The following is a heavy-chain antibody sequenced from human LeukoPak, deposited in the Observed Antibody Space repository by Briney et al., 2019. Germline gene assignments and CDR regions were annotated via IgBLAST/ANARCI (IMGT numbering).Heavy chain of an antibody. CDR1: GFTFSSYW. CDR3: ARDQYYDFWSGYYPGPEGRYYYMDV. Sequence: GGSLRLSCAASGFTFSSYWMSWVHQAPGKGLEWVANIKQDGSEKYYVDSVKGRFTISRDNAKNSLYLQMNSLRAEDTAVYYCARDQYYDFWSGYYPGPEGRYYYMDVWGKGTTVTVSS. D-gene: IGHD3-3*01. V-gene: IGHV3-7*01. CDR2: IKQDGSEK. J-gene: IGHJ6*03.